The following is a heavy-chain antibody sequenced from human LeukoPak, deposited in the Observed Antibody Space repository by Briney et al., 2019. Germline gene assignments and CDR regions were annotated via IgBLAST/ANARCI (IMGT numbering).Heavy chain of an antibody. CDR1: GYTFTSYY. J-gene: IGHJ4*02. D-gene: IGHD2-2*01. V-gene: IGHV1-2*02. CDR3: ARGEVLWFDY. CDR2: INPDTGGA. Sequence: SSVTVSCKASGYTFTSYYIHWVRQAPGQGLEWVGLINPDTGGAKYAQKFQGRVTMTRDTSISTAYMELSRLTSDDTAVYFCARGEVLWFDYWGQGTLVTVSS.